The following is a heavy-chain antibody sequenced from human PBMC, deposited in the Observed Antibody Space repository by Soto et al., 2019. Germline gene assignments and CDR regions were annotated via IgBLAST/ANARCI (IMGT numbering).Heavy chain of an antibody. J-gene: IGHJ4*02. CDR1: GGSISSSNW. V-gene: IGHV4-4*02. CDR3: ASLFKAASPAYYFDY. Sequence: QVQLQESGPGLVKPSGTLSLTCAVSGGSISSSNWWSWVRQPPGKGLEWIGEIYHSGSTNYNPSLKSRVTISVDKSKNQFSLKLSSVTAADTAVYYCASLFKAASPAYYFDYWGQGTLVTVSS. D-gene: IGHD2-15*01. CDR2: IYHSGST.